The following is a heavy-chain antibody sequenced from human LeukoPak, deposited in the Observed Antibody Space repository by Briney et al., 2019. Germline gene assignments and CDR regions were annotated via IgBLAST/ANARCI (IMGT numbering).Heavy chain of an antibody. CDR3: ATRITMVRGVRSYYGMDV. Sequence: GASVKVSCKASGGTFSSYAISWVRQAPGQGLEWMGRIVPILGIANYAQKFQGRVTITADKSTSTAYMELSSLRSEDTAVYYCATRITMVRGVRSYYGMDVWGQGTTVTVSS. CDR2: IVPILGIA. J-gene: IGHJ6*02. D-gene: IGHD3-10*01. V-gene: IGHV1-69*04. CDR1: GGTFSSYA.